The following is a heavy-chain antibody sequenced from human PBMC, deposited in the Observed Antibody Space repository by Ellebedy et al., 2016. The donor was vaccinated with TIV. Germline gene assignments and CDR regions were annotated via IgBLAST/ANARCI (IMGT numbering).Heavy chain of an antibody. CDR2: IYYSGST. CDR1: GGSISSYY. D-gene: IGHD3-3*01. J-gene: IGHJ3*02. Sequence: SETLSLTCTVSGGSISSYYWSWIRQPPGKGLEWIGYIYYSGSTNYNSSLKSRVTMSEDTSKNQFSLKLRSVTAADTAVYYCAGGMVSILLDAFDMWGQGTMVTVSS. CDR3: AGGMVSILLDAFDM. V-gene: IGHV4-59*01.